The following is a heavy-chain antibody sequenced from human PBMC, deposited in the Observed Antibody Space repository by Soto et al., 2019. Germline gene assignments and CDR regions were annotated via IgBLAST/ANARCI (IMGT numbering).Heavy chain of an antibody. V-gene: IGHV3-23*01. J-gene: IGHJ6*02. D-gene: IGHD3-10*01. CDR1: GFTFSRYA. Sequence: EAQLLESGGGLVQPGGSLRLSCAASGFTFSRYAMSWVRQAPGKGLEWVSTVTGGGHTTYNADSVNGRFTISRDNSKNTLYLQMTNLRAEDTAIYYCASSSGDLDVYGMDIWGPGTTVTVSS. CDR2: VTGGGHTT. CDR3: ASSSGDLDVYGMDI.